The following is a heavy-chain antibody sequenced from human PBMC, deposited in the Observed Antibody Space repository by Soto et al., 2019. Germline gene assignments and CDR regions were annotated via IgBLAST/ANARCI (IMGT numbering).Heavy chain of an antibody. V-gene: IGHV3-53*01. Sequence: GGSLRLSCGVSGFTVRYNYMNWVREAPGKGLEWVSVIYRGGDTFYADSVKGRFTISRDNSKNTLYLQMNSLRAEDTAVYYCARGMYGSGSYYIGDAFDMWGQGTMVTVS. CDR3: ARGMYGSGSYYIGDAFDM. J-gene: IGHJ3*02. D-gene: IGHD3-10*01. CDR1: GFTVRYNY. CDR2: IYRGGDT.